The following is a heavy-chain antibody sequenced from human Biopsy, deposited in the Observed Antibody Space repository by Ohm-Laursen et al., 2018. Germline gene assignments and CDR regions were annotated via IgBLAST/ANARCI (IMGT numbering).Heavy chain of an antibody. J-gene: IGHJ4*02. D-gene: IGHD3/OR15-3a*01. V-gene: IGHV4-59*08. Sequence: SDTLSLTCSVSGVYISDYYWSWIRQPPGRGLEWVGSIYYSGSTNYNPSLKSRVTISADTSTSQLSLHLTSVTAADTAVYYCASRGLVMASDYYFDDWGQGTLVTVSS. CDR1: GVYISDYY. CDR3: ASRGLVMASDYYFDD. CDR2: IYYSGST.